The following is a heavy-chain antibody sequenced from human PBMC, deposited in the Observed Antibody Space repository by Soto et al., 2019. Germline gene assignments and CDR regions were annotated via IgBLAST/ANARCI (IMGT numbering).Heavy chain of an antibody. CDR2: IKIKTDVGTT. J-gene: IGHJ5*02. CDR3: TTAGIVVVPAATNWFER. Sequence: PLGSRRLSCAASGFPFSNAWMSWVRQAPGKGLEWVGRIKIKTDVGTTDYAAPVKGRFTISRDDSKNTLYLQMNSLKTEDTAVYYCTTAGIVVVPAATNWFERWGKGNLVIVSA. D-gene: IGHD2-2*01. CDR1: GFPFSNAW. V-gene: IGHV3-15*01.